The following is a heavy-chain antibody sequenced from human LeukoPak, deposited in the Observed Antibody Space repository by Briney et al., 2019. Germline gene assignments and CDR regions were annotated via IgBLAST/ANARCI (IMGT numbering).Heavy chain of an antibody. CDR1: GFTFDDYV. V-gene: IGHV3-43*02. J-gene: IGHJ3*02. Sequence: GGSLRLSCAASGFTFDDYVMHWVRQAPGKGLEWVSLISADGDSTYYADSVKGRFTISRDNRKNPLYMEMRSLRTEDTALYYCAKYGLVVGDSTADAFDMWGQGTMVTVSS. CDR3: AKYGLVVGDSTADAFDM. D-gene: IGHD2-15*01. CDR2: ISADGDST.